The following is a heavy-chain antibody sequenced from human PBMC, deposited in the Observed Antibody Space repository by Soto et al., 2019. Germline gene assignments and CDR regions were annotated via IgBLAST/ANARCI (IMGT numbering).Heavy chain of an antibody. CDR3: ARDQVGASSFDY. D-gene: IGHD1-26*01. Sequence: QVQLVQSGDELRKPGSAVKLSCKASGGTFSNSRISWVRLIPGQGPEWMGRIIPSPARTIYSRKFRGRVTLTADKSTQTVYMTLSSLTTEDSGVYYCARDQVGASSFDYWGQGTRVTVSS. V-gene: IGHV1-69*08. CDR1: GGTFSNSR. J-gene: IGHJ4*02. CDR2: IIPSPART.